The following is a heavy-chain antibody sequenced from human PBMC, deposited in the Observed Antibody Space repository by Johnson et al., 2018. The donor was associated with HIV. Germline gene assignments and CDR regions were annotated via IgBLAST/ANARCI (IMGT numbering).Heavy chain of an antibody. CDR2: IGTAGDT. J-gene: IGHJ3*02. Sequence: VQLVESGGGLVQPGGSLRLSCAASGFTFSSYDMHWVRQATGKGLEWVSAIGTAGDTYYPGSVKGRFTISRENAKNSLYLQMNSLRAEDTAVYYCVKLPVAPSYGAFDIWGQGTMVTVSS. V-gene: IGHV3-13*01. CDR1: GFTFSSYD. CDR3: VKLPVAPSYGAFDI. D-gene: IGHD6-19*01.